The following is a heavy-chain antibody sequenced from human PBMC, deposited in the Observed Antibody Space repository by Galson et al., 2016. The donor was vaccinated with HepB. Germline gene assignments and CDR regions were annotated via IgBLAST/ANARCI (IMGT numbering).Heavy chain of an antibody. CDR1: GFTFSDYY. V-gene: IGHV3-11*01. D-gene: IGHD1-20*01. CDR3: ARHNFGIDY. J-gene: IGHJ4*02. Sequence: SLRLSCAASGFTFSDYYMTWIRQAPGKGLEWVSYISSRGTSAFYADSVKGRITISRDNAANSLYLQLNSLRAEDTAIYYCARHNFGIDYWGQGTPVTVSS. CDR2: ISSRGTSA.